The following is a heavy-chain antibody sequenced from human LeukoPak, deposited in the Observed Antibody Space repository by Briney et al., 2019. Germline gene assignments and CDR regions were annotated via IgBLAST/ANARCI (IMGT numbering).Heavy chain of an antibody. CDR1: GYSISSGYY. CDR2: IYHSGST. Sequence: PSETLSLTCAVSGYSISSGYYWGWIRQPPGKGLEWIGSIYHSGSTYYNPSLKSRVTISVDTSKNQFSLKLSSVTAADTAVYYCARESGTMTLDYWGQGTLVTVSS. CDR3: ARESGTMTLDY. D-gene: IGHD3-10*01. J-gene: IGHJ4*02. V-gene: IGHV4-38-2*02.